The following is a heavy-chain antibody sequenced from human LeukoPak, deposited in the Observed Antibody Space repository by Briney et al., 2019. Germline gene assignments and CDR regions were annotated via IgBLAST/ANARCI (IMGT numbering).Heavy chain of an antibody. Sequence: GASVKVSCKASGGTFSSYAISWVRQAPGQRLEWMGGIIPIFGTANYAQKFQGGVTITTDESTSTAYMELSSLRSEDTAVYYCARVPWGLGHYYYYMDVWGKGTTVTVSS. CDR3: ARVPWGLGHYYYYMDV. D-gene: IGHD3-16*01. J-gene: IGHJ6*03. CDR2: IIPIFGTA. V-gene: IGHV1-69*05. CDR1: GGTFSSYA.